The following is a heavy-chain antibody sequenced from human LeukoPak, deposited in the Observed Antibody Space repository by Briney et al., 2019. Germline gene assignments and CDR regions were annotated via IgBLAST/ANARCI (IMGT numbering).Heavy chain of an antibody. J-gene: IGHJ4*02. CDR3: ARAASSGWYGGRDFDY. Sequence: SETLSLTCTVSGGSISNYYWSWIRQPPGKGLEWIGYIYYSGSTNYNPSLKSRVTISVDTSKNQFSLKLSSVTAADTAVYYCARAASSGWYGGRDFDYWGQGTLVTVSS. D-gene: IGHD6-19*01. CDR1: GGSISNYY. V-gene: IGHV4-59*01. CDR2: IYYSGST.